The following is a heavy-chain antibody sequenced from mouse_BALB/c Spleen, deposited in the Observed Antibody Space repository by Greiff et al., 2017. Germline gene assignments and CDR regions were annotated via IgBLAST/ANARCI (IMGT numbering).Heavy chain of an antibody. CDR1: GYSITSGYY. CDR2: ISYDGSN. CDR3: AGGLGRGFAY. V-gene: IGHV3-6*02. D-gene: IGHD4-1*01. Sequence: ESGPGLVKPSQSLSLTCSVTGYSITSGYYWNWIRQFPGNKLEWMGYISYDGSNNYNPSLKNRISITRDTSKNQFFLKLNSVTTEDTATYYCAGGLGRGFAYWGQGTLVTVSA. J-gene: IGHJ3*01.